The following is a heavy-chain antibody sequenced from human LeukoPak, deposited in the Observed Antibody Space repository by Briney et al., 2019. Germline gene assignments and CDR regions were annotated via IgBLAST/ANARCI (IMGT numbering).Heavy chain of an antibody. CDR3: ARDYIGGWNDY. Sequence: GSLRLSCAASGFTFSNHGMNWVRQAPGKGLEWLSGISPRGGGTYYADSVKGRFTISRDDSKNTLSLQMNSLRAEDTAVYYCARDYIGGWNDYWGQGTLVTVSS. CDR2: ISPRGGGT. D-gene: IGHD3-16*01. J-gene: IGHJ4*02. V-gene: IGHV3-23*01. CDR1: GFTFSNHG.